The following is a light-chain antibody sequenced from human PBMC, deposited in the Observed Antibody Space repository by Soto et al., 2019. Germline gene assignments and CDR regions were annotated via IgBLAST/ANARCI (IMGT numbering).Light chain of an antibody. Sequence: QSVLTQPASVSGSPGQSIAISCTGTSSDFDGFTKVSWYQHHPDKAPKLMIYDVTNRPSGVSNRFSGSKSGNTASLTISGLQAEDEADYYCNSYTSSSTPYVFGTGTKVTVL. J-gene: IGLJ1*01. V-gene: IGLV2-14*03. CDR3: NSYTSSSTPYV. CDR1: SSDFDGFTK. CDR2: DVT.